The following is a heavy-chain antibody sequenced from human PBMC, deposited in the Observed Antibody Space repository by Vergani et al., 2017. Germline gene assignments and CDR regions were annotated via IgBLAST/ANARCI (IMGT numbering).Heavy chain of an antibody. CDR3: ARGMTTETTDLDGFDI. V-gene: IGHV3-66*02. Sequence: EVQLVESGGGLVKPGGSLRLSCAASGFSFSSYSMNWVRQAPGKGLEWVSTINIGGRTSYADSVKGRHTLTRDDSKNTLHLQMNSLRPEDTAVYYCARGMTTETTDLDGFDIWGQGTMVSVSS. CDR2: INIGGRT. CDR1: GFSFSSYS. J-gene: IGHJ3*02. D-gene: IGHD4-17*01.